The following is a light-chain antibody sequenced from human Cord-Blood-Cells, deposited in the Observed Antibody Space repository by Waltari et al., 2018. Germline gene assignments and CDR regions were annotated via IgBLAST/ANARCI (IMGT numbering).Light chain of an antibody. V-gene: IGKV1-27*01. J-gene: IGKJ1*01. Sequence: DIQMTQSPSSLSASVGDRVTITCRACQGISNYLAWYQQKPGKVPKLLIYAASTLQSGVPSRFSGSGSGTDFTLTISSLQPEDVATYYCQKYTSAPRTFGQGTKVEIK. CDR3: QKYTSAPRT. CDR1: QGISNY. CDR2: AAS.